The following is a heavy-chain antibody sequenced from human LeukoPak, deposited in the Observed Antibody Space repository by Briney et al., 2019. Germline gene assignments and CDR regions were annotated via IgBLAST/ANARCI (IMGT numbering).Heavy chain of an antibody. CDR3: ARDQDSYNSYPFYFDS. CDR1: GFTFSKYG. CDR2: IVFDASNK. V-gene: IGHV3-30*02. D-gene: IGHD2/OR15-2a*01. J-gene: IGHJ4*02. Sequence: GGSLRLSCAASGFTFSKYGVHWVRQAPGKGLEWVAFIVFDASNKYYADSVKGRFTISRDDSRNTLYLQMNSLAPNDTAVYYCARDQDSYNSYPFYFDSWGQGILVTVSS.